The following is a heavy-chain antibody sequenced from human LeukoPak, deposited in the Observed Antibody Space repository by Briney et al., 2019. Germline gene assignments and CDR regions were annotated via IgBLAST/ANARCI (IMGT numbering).Heavy chain of an antibody. V-gene: IGHV3-33*01. J-gene: IGHJ3*02. Sequence: GGSLRLSCAVSGFTLSDYGIHWVRQAPGKGLEWVTIISSDGTIKYADSVKGRFTVSRDSSKNTVYLQMNSLRAEDTAVYYCARDILPSGSRAFDIWGQGTMVTVSS. CDR3: ARDILPSGSRAFDI. CDR2: ISSDGTIK. D-gene: IGHD3-10*01. CDR1: GFTLSDYG.